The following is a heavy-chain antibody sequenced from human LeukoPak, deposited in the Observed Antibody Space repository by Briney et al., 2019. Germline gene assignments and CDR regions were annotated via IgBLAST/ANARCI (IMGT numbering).Heavy chain of an antibody. CDR3: AREGGYQYYYAMDV. CDR2: ISSSSSYI. CDR1: GFTFKTST. Sequence: PGESLRLSCAASGFTFKTSTMHWVRQAPGMGLEWVSSISSSSSYIFYADSVKGRFTISRDNAKNSLYLQMSSLRAEDAAVYYCAREGGYQYYYAMDVWGQGTTVTVSS. J-gene: IGHJ6*02. D-gene: IGHD3-16*01. V-gene: IGHV3-21*01.